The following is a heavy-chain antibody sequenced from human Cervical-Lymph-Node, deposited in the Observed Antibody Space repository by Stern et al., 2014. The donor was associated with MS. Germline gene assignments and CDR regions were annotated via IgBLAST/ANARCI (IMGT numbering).Heavy chain of an antibody. J-gene: IGHJ5*01. CDR3: AKSYSSSWSGWIDS. CDR1: QITFDDYG. D-gene: IGHD6-13*01. Sequence: QLVESGGGLVQPGRSLRLSCSAPQITFDDYGFHWVRHAPGKGLEWVACIGWNSATKVYADSVKGRFTISRDNARDSLYLQMNNLTPDDTALYYCAKSYSSSWSGWIDSWGQGILVTVSS. V-gene: IGHV3-9*01. CDR2: IGWNSATK.